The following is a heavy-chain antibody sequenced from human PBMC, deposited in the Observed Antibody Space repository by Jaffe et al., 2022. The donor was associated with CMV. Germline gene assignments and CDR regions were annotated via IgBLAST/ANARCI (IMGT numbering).Heavy chain of an antibody. J-gene: IGHJ4*02. CDR3: TRDFMVITY. Sequence: EVQLVESGGGLVQPGRSLRLSCTASGFTFGDYAMSWVRQAPGKGLEWVGFIRSKAYGGTTEYAASVKGRFTISRDDSKSIAYLQMNSLKTEDTAVYYCTRDFMVITYWGQGTLVTVSS. CDR2: IRSKAYGGTT. D-gene: IGHD5-18*01. CDR1: GFTFGDYA. V-gene: IGHV3-49*04.